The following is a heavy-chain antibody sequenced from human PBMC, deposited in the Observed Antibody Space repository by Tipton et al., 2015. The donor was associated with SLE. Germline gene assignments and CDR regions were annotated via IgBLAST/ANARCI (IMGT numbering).Heavy chain of an antibody. CDR2: INHSGST. CDR1: GGSFSGYY. D-gene: IGHD5-12*01. CDR3: ARGRYSGSAY. Sequence: TLSLTCAVYGGSFSGYYWSWIRQPPGKGLEWIGEINHSGSTNYNPSLKSRVTISVGTPKNQFSLKLSSVTAADTAVYYCARGRYSGSAYWGQGTLVTVSS. V-gene: IGHV4-34*01. J-gene: IGHJ4*02.